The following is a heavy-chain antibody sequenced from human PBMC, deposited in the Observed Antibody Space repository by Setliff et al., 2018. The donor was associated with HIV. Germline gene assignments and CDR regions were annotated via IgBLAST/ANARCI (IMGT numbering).Heavy chain of an antibody. CDR3: AKAVGGGYAGYFDN. CDR1: GFKFRSYR. CDR2: IKQDGSEK. Sequence: PGGSLRLSCAASGFKFRSYRLSWVRQAPGKGLEWVANIKQDGSEKYYADSVKGRFTISRDNSKNTMYLQMNSLRAEDAAVYYCAKAVGGGYAGYFDNWGQGTLVTVSS. J-gene: IGHJ4*02. D-gene: IGHD5-12*01. V-gene: IGHV3-7*01.